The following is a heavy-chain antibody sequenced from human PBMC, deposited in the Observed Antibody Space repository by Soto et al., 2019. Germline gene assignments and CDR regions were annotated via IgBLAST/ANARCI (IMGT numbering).Heavy chain of an antibody. CDR3: ARGYSSGRVDY. CDR1: GGTFSSYT. Sequence: QVQLVQSGAEVKKPGSSVKVSCKASGGTFSSYTISWVRQAPGQGLEWMGRIIPILGIANYAQKFQGRVTXTAXKSTSTAYMELSSLRSEDTAVYYCARGYSSGRVDYWGQGTLVTVSS. D-gene: IGHD6-19*01. V-gene: IGHV1-69*02. CDR2: IIPILGIA. J-gene: IGHJ4*02.